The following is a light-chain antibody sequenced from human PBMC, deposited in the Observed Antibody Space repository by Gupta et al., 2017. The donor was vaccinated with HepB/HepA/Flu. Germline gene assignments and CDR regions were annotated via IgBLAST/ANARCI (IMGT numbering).Light chain of an antibody. Sequence: DIQMTQSPSTLSASVGDRVTITCRASQSISSWLAWYQQRPGKAPKLLIYKASRVESGVPSRFSGSGSGTXFTLTIXSRQPDDFATYYCQQENSSPWTFGXGTKVEIK. J-gene: IGKJ1*01. V-gene: IGKV1-5*03. CDR2: KAS. CDR1: QSISSW. CDR3: QQENSSPWT.